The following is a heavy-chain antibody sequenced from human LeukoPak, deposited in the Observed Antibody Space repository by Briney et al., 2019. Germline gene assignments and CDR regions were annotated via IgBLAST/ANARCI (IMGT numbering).Heavy chain of an antibody. J-gene: IGHJ5*02. D-gene: IGHD6-19*01. CDR2: FIASGFNT. V-gene: IGHV3-23*01. CDR3: AKKLAGPNDWFDP. CDR1: GFTFNNYA. Sequence: GSLRLSCAASGFTFNNYAMSWVRQAPGRGLEWVSTFIASGFNTFYADSVKGRLTISRDNSKNKLYLQMNSLRAEDTAIYYCAKKLAGPNDWFDPWGQGTLVTVSS.